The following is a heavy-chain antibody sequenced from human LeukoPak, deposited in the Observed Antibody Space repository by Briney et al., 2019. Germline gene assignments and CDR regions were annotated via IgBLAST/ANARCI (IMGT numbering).Heavy chain of an antibody. J-gene: IGHJ6*03. Sequence: SETLSLTCAVYGGSFSGYYWSWIRQPPGKGLGWIGEINHSGSTNYNPSLKSRVTISVDTSKNQFSLKLSSVTAADTAVYYCARGRVRMDVWGKGTTVTISS. CDR3: ARGRVRMDV. CDR2: INHSGST. CDR1: GGSFSGYY. V-gene: IGHV4-34*01.